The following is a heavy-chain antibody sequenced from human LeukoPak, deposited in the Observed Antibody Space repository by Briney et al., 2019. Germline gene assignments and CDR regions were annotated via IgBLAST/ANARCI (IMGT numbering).Heavy chain of an antibody. CDR3: ARGFREQQLAFDI. Sequence: SETLSLTCTVSGGSISSGDYYWRWIRQHPGKGLEWIGYIYYSGSTYYNPSLKSRVTISVDTSKNQFSLKLSSVTAADTAVYYCARGFREQQLAFDIWGQGTMVTVSS. V-gene: IGHV4-31*03. J-gene: IGHJ3*02. CDR2: IYYSGST. CDR1: GGSISSGDYY. D-gene: IGHD6-13*01.